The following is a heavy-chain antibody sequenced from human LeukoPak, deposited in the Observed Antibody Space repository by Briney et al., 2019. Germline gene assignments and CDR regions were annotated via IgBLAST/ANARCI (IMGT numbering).Heavy chain of an antibody. CDR1: GGSFSGYY. J-gene: IGHJ5*02. D-gene: IGHD3-22*01. CDR3: ARENYYDSSGYLDWFDP. Sequence: SETLSLTCAIYGGSFSGYYWSWIRQPPGKGLEWIGEINHRGSTNYNPSLKSRVTISVDTSRNSFSLELSSVTAADTAVYYCARENYYDSSGYLDWFDPWGQGTLVTVSS. CDR2: INHRGST. V-gene: IGHV4-34*01.